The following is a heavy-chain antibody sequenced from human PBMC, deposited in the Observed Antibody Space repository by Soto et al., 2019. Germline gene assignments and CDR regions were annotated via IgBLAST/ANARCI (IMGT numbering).Heavy chain of an antibody. J-gene: IGHJ6*03. CDR1: GFTFSSYS. D-gene: IGHD1-1*01. Sequence: GGSLRLSCAASGFTFSSYSMNWVRQAPGKGLEWVSYISSSSSTIYYADSVKGRFTISRDNAKNSLYLQMNSLRAEDTAVYYCARSTGTQGIYYMDVWGKGTKVTVSS. V-gene: IGHV3-48*01. CDR2: ISSSSSTI. CDR3: ARSTGTQGIYYMDV.